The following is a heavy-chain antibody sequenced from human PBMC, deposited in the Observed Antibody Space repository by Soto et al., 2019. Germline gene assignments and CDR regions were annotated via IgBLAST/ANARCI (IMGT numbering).Heavy chain of an antibody. CDR3: ARKVCPTYYYDSSGSRFVP. D-gene: IGHD3-22*01. CDR2: IIPIFGTA. J-gene: IGHJ5*02. V-gene: IGHV1-69*13. Sequence: SVKLSCKASGGTFSSYAISFVRQAPGQGLEWMGGIIPIFGTANYAQKFQGRCTVTADASKSTPYMDLSSLRSEDTAVYYCARKVCPTYYYDSSGSRFVPLGEGILVSVS. CDR1: GGTFSSYA.